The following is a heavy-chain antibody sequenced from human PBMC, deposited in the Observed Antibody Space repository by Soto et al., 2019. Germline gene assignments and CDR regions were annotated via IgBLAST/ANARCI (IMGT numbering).Heavy chain of an antibody. V-gene: IGHV3-30*18. J-gene: IGHJ6*02. Sequence: GGSLRLSCAASGFTFSSYGMHWVRQAPGKGLEWVAVTSYDGSNKYYADSVKGRFTISRDNSKNTLYLQMNSLRAEDTAVYYCAKDMVRGATSPYYYYYGMDVWGQGTTVTVSS. CDR3: AKDMVRGATSPYYYYYGMDV. CDR1: GFTFSSYG. D-gene: IGHD3-10*01. CDR2: TSYDGSNK.